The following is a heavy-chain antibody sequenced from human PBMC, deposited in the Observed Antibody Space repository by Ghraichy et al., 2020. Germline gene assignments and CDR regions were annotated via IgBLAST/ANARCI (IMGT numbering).Heavy chain of an antibody. Sequence: SETLSLTCTVSGGSISTYYWNWIRQPPGKGLEWIGYIYYSGSTNYNPSLESRVTISLDTSKNQFSLRLTSVTAADTAVYYCARRICSSTFCYPQEDNWLDPWGQGILVTVSS. J-gene: IGHJ5*02. D-gene: IGHD2-2*01. CDR3: ARRICSSTFCYPQEDNWLDP. CDR2: IYYSGST. V-gene: IGHV4-59*08. CDR1: GGSISTYY.